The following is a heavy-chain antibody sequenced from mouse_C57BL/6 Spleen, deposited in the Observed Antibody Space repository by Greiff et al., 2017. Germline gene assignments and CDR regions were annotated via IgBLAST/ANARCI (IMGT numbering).Heavy chain of an antibody. Sequence: QVQLQQPGAELVRPGSSVKLSCKASGYTFTSYWMHWVKQRPIQGLEWIGNIDPSDSETLYNQKFKDKATLTVDKSSSTAYMQLSSLTSEDSAVYYCARSGDYDEFDYWGQGTTLTVSS. CDR2: IDPSDSET. CDR3: ARSGDYDEFDY. D-gene: IGHD2-4*01. V-gene: IGHV1-52*01. CDR1: GYTFTSYW. J-gene: IGHJ2*01.